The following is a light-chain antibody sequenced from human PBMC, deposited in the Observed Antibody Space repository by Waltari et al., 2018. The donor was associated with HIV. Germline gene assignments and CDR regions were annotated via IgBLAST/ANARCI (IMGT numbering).Light chain of an antibody. V-gene: IGKV1-9*01. J-gene: IGKJ3*01. Sequence: DIVLTQSPPVLSASVGDRLTITCRASQGIRNYLAWYQRKQGRAPKLLIYGASTLADGVPSRFGGSGSGTEFTLTITRLQPEDFATYYCQQQTSYPLTFGPGTRVDVK. CDR2: GAS. CDR3: QQQTSYPLT. CDR1: QGIRNY.